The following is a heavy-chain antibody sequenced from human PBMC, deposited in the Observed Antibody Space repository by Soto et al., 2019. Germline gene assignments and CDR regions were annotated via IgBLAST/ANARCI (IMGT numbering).Heavy chain of an antibody. CDR2: ISAYNGNT. Sequence: QVQLVQSGAEVKKPGASVKVSCKASGYTFTSYGISWVRQAPGQGLEWMGWISAYNGNTNYAQKLQGRVTMTTDTSTSTAYMERRSLRSDDTAVYYCASSDDILTGYSWGFDPWGQGTLVTVSS. J-gene: IGHJ5*02. D-gene: IGHD3-9*01. CDR1: GYTFTSYG. CDR3: ASSDDILTGYSWGFDP. V-gene: IGHV1-18*01.